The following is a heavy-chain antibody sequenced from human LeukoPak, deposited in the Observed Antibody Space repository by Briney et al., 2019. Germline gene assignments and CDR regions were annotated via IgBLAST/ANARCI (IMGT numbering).Heavy chain of an antibody. Sequence: GGSLRLSCAASGFTLSIYWMSWVRQAPGKGLEWVANIKQDGSEKYYVDSVKGRFTISRDNAKNSLYLPMNSLRAEDTAVYYCARVYDFWSGYYPNGGFDYWGQGTLVTVSS. CDR2: IKQDGSEK. J-gene: IGHJ4*02. D-gene: IGHD3-3*01. V-gene: IGHV3-7*01. CDR1: GFTLSIYW. CDR3: ARVYDFWSGYYPNGGFDY.